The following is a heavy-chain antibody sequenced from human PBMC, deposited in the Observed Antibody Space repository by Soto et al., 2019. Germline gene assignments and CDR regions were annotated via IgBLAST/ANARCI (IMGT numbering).Heavy chain of an antibody. CDR1: GFTFTSFA. V-gene: IGHV3-23*01. CDR3: AKGGADCGGDCTRAY. Sequence: EVQLLESGGGLVQPGGSLRLSCAASGFTFTSFAMAWVRQAPGKGLEWVSGISATGGSTHYADSVKGRFTISRDYSRNTVYLQMNSLRAEDTAVYYCAKGGADCGGDCTRAYWGQGTLVTVSS. D-gene: IGHD2-21*02. CDR2: ISATGGST. J-gene: IGHJ4*02.